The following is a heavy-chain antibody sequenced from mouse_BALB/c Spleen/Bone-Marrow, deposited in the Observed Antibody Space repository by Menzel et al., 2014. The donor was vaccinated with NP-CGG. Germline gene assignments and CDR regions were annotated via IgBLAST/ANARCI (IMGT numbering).Heavy chain of an antibody. CDR3: AVYDYEGFAY. CDR2: IDPANGNT. J-gene: IGHJ3*01. V-gene: IGHV14-3*02. Sequence: EVQLVESGAELVKPGASVKLSCTASGFNIKDTYMHWVKQRPEQGLEWIGRIDPANGNTKYDPKFQGKATITADTSSNTAYLQLSSLTSEDTAVYYCAVYDYEGFAYWGQGTPVTVSA. CDR1: GFNIKDTY. D-gene: IGHD2-4*01.